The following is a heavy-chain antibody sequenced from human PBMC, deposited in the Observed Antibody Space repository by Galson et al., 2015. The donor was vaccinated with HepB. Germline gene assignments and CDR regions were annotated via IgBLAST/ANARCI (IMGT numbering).Heavy chain of an antibody. V-gene: IGHV4-4*07. CDR1: GGSISSTS. CDR2: IYTSGST. Sequence: SLTCTVSGGSISSTSWSGIRPPAGKGLEGRGRIYTSGSTNYNPSLESRVTMSVDTSKNQFSLKLSSVTAADTAVYYCARGGVVGHRIAPSYYYYGMDVWGQGTTVTVSS. D-gene: IGHD2-15*01. CDR3: ARGGVVGHRIAPSYYYYGMDV. J-gene: IGHJ6*02.